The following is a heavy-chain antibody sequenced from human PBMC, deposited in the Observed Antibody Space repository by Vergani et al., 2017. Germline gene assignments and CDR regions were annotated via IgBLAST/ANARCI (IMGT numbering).Heavy chain of an antibody. CDR3: ARDGITGTTAPYYYYYMDV. D-gene: IGHD1-7*01. J-gene: IGHJ6*03. V-gene: IGHV1-3*01. Sequence: QVQLVQSGAEVKKPGASVKVSCKASGYTFTSYAMHWVRQAPGQRLEWMGWINAGNGNTKYSQKFQGRVTITRDTSASTAYMELSSLRSEDTAVYYCARDGITGTTAPYYYYYMDVWGKGTTVTVSS. CDR1: GYTFTSYA. CDR2: INAGNGNT.